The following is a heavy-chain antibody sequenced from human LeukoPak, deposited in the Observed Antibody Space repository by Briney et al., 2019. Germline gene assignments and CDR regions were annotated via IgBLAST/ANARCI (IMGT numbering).Heavy chain of an antibody. V-gene: IGHV3-9*01. CDR1: GFPFSSYA. D-gene: IGHD4-11*01. Sequence: GGSLRLSCAASGFPFSSYAMTWVRLSPGKGLEWVSGISWNSGSIGYADSVKGRFTISRDNAKNSLYLQMNSLRAEDTALYYCAKSFTVSTDFYQGMDVWGQGTTVTVSS. CDR2: ISWNSGSI. CDR3: AKSFTVSTDFYQGMDV. J-gene: IGHJ6*02.